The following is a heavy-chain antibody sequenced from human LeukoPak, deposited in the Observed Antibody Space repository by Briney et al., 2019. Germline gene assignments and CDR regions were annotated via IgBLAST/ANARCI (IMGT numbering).Heavy chain of an antibody. CDR3: ARDYLGSEAAAHNNWFDP. Sequence: PSETLSLTCTVSGGSISSSSYYWSCLRQPPGKELEWTGYIYYSGSTNYNPSLKSRVTISVDTSKNQYSLKLSSVTAADTAVYYCARDYLGSEAAAHNNWFDPWGQGTLVTVSS. CDR2: IYYSGST. CDR1: GGSISSSSYY. J-gene: IGHJ5*02. D-gene: IGHD6-13*01. V-gene: IGHV4-61*01.